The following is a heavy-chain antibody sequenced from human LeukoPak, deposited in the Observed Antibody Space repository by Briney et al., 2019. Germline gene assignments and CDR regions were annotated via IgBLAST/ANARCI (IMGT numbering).Heavy chain of an antibody. CDR3: ARESKNYYGSGRYYYYYMDV. J-gene: IGHJ6*03. CDR2: IWYDGSNK. D-gene: IGHD3-10*01. V-gene: IGHV3-33*01. Sequence: GGSLRLSCAASGFTFSAYAMHWVRQAPGKGLDWVAVIWYDGSNKYYADSVKGRFTISRDNSKNTLYLQMNSLRAEDTAVYYCARESKNYYGSGRYYYYYMDVWGKGTTVTVSS. CDR1: GFTFSAYA.